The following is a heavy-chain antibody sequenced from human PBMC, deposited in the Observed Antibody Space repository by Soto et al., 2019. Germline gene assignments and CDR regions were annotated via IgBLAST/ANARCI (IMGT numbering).Heavy chain of an antibody. CDR1: GFTFSSYA. CDR3: ARDSTPRPHDY. V-gene: IGHV3-30-3*01. CDR2: ISYDGSNK. J-gene: IGHJ4*02. D-gene: IGHD3-3*02. Sequence: QVQLVESGGGVVQPGRSLRLSCAASGFTFSSYAMHWVRQAPGKGLEWVAVISYDGSNKYYADSVKGRFTISRDNSKNTLYLQMNSLRAEDTAVYYCARDSTPRPHDYWGQGTPVTVSS.